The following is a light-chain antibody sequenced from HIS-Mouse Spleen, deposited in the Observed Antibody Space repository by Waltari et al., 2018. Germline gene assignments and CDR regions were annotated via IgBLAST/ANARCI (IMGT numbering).Light chain of an antibody. V-gene: IGLV2-23*03. Sequence: QSALTQPASVSGSPGQSIPISCTGTSSDVGSYTLILWYQQHPGKAPKLMIYEGSKRPSGVSNRFSGSKSGNTASLTISGLQAEDEADYYCCSYAGSSTFEVFGGGTKLTVL. CDR1: SSDVGSYTL. CDR2: EGS. J-gene: IGLJ2*01. CDR3: CSYAGSSTFEV.